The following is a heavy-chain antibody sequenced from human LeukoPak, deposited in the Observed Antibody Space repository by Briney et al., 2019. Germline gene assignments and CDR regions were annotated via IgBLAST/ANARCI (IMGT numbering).Heavy chain of an antibody. Sequence: SLRLSCAAXGFTFXDYGMHWVRQAPGKGLEWVAGISWNSGSIDYADSVKGRFTICRENAKNSLYVQMKRVRAEDTGLYYCAKSGAIVSYYYGMDVWGQGTTVTAAS. CDR2: ISWNSGSI. D-gene: IGHD2-15*01. CDR3: AKSGAIVSYYYGMDV. V-gene: IGHV3-9*01. CDR1: GFTFXDYG. J-gene: IGHJ6*02.